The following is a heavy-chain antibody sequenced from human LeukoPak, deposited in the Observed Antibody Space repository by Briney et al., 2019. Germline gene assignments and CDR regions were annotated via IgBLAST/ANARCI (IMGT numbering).Heavy chain of an antibody. Sequence: PGGSLRLSCTASGFTFSSYEMNWVRQAPGKGLEGVSYISSSGSTIYYADSVKGRFTISRDNAKNSLYLQMNSLRAEDAAVYYCAREVGYGDFPYWGQGTLVTVSS. V-gene: IGHV3-48*03. CDR3: AREVGYGDFPY. CDR1: GFTFSSYE. J-gene: IGHJ4*02. D-gene: IGHD4-17*01. CDR2: ISSSGSTI.